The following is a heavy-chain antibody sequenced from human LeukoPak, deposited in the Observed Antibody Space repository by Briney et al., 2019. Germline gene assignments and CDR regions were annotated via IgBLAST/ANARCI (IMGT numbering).Heavy chain of an antibody. D-gene: IGHD6-13*01. V-gene: IGHV4-59*01. J-gene: IGHJ4*02. CDR2: IYYSGST. CDR3: AGGYSSSWYYFDY. Sequence: SETLSLTCTVSGGSISSYYWSWIRQPPGKGLEWIGYIYYSGSTNYNPSLNSRVTRSVDTAKNQFSLKLSSVTAADTAVYYCAGGYSSSWYYFDYWGQGTLVTVSS. CDR1: GGSISSYY.